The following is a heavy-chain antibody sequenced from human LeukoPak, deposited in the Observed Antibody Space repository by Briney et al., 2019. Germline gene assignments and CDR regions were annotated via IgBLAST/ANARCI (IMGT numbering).Heavy chain of an antibody. V-gene: IGHV3-66*01. CDR1: GFTVSSNY. CDR2: VYSGGST. CDR3: AAADSGSYYSGFDY. J-gene: IGHJ4*02. Sequence: GGSLRLSCAASGFTVSSNYMSWVRQAPGKGLEWVSVVYSGGSTHYADSVKGRFTISRDNSKNTLHLHMNSLRAEDTAVYYCAAADSGSYYSGFDYWGQGTLVTVSS. D-gene: IGHD1-26*01.